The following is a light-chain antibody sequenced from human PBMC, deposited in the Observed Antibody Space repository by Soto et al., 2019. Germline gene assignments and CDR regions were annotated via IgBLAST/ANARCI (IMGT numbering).Light chain of an antibody. Sequence: IPLTQSPSSLSASVGDRVTITCRASQGISSYLAWYQQKPGKAPKLLIYAASTLQSGVPSRFSGSGSGTDFTLTISSLQPEDFATYYCQQLNSYPSGFGGGTKVEIK. CDR2: AAS. CDR3: QQLNSYPSG. J-gene: IGKJ4*01. V-gene: IGKV1-9*01. CDR1: QGISSY.